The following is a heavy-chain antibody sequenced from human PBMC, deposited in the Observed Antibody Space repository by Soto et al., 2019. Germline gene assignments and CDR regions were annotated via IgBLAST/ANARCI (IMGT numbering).Heavy chain of an antibody. CDR3: ARGSIERSKWELLVGSGMDV. J-gene: IGHJ6*04. CDR2: IYYSGST. CDR1: GGSISSGGYY. Sequence: TLSLTCTVSGGSISSGGYYWSWIRQHPGKGLEWIGYIYYSGSTYYNPSLKSRVTISVDTSKNQFSLKLSSVTAADTAVYYCARGSIERSKWELLVGSGMDVWGEGTTVTVSS. V-gene: IGHV4-31*03. D-gene: IGHD1-26*01.